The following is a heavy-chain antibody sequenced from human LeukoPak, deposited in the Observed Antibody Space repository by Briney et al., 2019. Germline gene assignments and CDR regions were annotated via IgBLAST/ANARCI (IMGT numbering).Heavy chain of an antibody. Sequence: GGSLRLSCAASGFTFSSYWMSWVRQAPGKGLEWVANIKQDGSEKYYVDSGKGRFTISRDNAKNSLYLQMNSLRAEDTAVYYCARTRSSGGLYYFDYWGQGTLVTVSS. D-gene: IGHD6-6*01. CDR1: GFTFSSYW. CDR3: ARTRSSGGLYYFDY. V-gene: IGHV3-7*01. CDR2: IKQDGSEK. J-gene: IGHJ4*02.